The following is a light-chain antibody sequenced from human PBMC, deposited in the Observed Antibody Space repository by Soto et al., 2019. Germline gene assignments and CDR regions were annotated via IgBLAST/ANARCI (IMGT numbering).Light chain of an antibody. Sequence: EIVLTQSPGTLSLSTGERATLSCRASQSVNSSYLAWYQQRPGQAPRLLIYGASSRATGIPDRFSGSGSGTDFTLTISRLEPEDFAVYYCQQYENWPQTLGQGTKVDIK. V-gene: IGKV3-20*01. CDR1: QSVNSSY. CDR3: QQYENWPQT. J-gene: IGKJ1*01. CDR2: GAS.